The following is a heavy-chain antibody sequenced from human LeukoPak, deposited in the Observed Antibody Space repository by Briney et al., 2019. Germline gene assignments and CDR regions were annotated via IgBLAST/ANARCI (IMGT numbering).Heavy chain of an antibody. J-gene: IGHJ4*02. CDR1: GFTFSTYG. CDR2: ISHDGSNK. Sequence: PERSLRLSCAASGFTFSTYGMHWVRQAPGKGLEWVAVISHDGSNKYYAGSVKGRFSISRDNSKNTLYLQMNSLRAEDTAVYYCAKSYYERSGSTRHVDYWGQGTLVIVSS. V-gene: IGHV3-30*18. D-gene: IGHD3-22*01. CDR3: AKSYYERSGSTRHVDY.